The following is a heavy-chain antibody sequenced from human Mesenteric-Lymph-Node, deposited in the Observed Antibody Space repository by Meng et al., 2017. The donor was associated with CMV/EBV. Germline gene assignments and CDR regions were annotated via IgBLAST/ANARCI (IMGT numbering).Heavy chain of an antibody. D-gene: IGHD2-21*01. CDR3: TTYSDPFDI. Sequence: GESLKISCAASGFTFSGSAMHWVRQASGRGLEWVGRIRSKANSYATVYTASVKGRFTISRDDSKNTAYLQMNSLKTEDTAVYYCTTYSDPFDIWGQGTMVTVSS. CDR1: GFTFSGSA. J-gene: IGHJ3*02. CDR2: IRSKANSYAT. V-gene: IGHV3-73*01.